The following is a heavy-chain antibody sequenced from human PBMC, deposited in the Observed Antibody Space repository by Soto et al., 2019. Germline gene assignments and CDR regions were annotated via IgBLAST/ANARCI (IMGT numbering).Heavy chain of an antibody. CDR3: VKDEEYSYGPRFGY. CDR2: ISSNGGST. CDR1: GFTFSSYA. J-gene: IGHJ4*02. D-gene: IGHD5-18*01. Sequence: GGSLRLSCSASGFTFSSYAMHRVRQAPGKGLEYVSAISSNGGSTYYADSVKGRFTISRDNSKNTLYLQMSSLRAEDTAVYYCVKDEEYSYGPRFGYWGQGTLVTVSS. V-gene: IGHV3-64D*06.